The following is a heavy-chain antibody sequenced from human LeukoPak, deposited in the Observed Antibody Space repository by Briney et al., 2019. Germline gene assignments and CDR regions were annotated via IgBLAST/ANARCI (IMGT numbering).Heavy chain of an antibody. Sequence: GGSLRLSCAASGFTFSSYGMTWVRQAPGKGLEWVSYISSSSSTIYYADSVKGRFTISRDNAKNSLYLQLNSLRAEDTGVYYCVTHEVTVITRSTFDNWGQGTLVTVSS. CDR2: ISSSSSTI. CDR1: GFTFSSYG. D-gene: IGHD4-23*01. V-gene: IGHV3-48*01. CDR3: VTHEVTVITRSTFDN. J-gene: IGHJ4*02.